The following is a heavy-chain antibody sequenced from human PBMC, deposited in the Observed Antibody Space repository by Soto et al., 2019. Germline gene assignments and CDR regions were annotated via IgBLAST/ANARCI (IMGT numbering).Heavy chain of an antibody. CDR1: GFTFSSYA. D-gene: IGHD2-2*01. V-gene: IGHV3-30-3*01. J-gene: IGHJ6*02. CDR3: ARDRGSKSYYYYGMDG. CDR2: ISYDGSNK. Sequence: PGGSLRLSCAASGFTFSSYAMHWVRQAPGKGLEWVAVISYDGSNKYYADSVKGRFTISRDNSKNTLYVQMNSLRAEDTAVYYCARDRGSKSYYYYGMDGWGQGTTVTVSS.